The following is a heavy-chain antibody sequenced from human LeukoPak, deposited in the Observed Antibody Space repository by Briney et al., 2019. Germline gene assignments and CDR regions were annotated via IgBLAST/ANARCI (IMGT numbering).Heavy chain of an antibody. D-gene: IGHD6-13*01. CDR1: GYTFTSYY. V-gene: IGHV7-4-1*02. CDR3: ARDLRTYSSSLPDY. J-gene: IGHJ4*02. CDR2: INTNTGNP. Sequence: GASVKVSCKASGYTFTSYYIHWLRLAPGQGLEWMGWINTNTGNPTYAQGFTGRFVFSLDTSVSTAYLQISSLKAEDTAVYYCARDLRTYSSSLPDYWGQGTLVTVSS.